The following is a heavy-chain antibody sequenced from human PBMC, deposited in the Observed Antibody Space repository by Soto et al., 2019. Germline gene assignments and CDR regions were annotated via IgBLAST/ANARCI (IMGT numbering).Heavy chain of an antibody. J-gene: IGHJ6*04. Sequence: SETLSLTCAVYGGSFSGYYWSWIRQPPGKGLEWIGEINHSGSTNYNPSLKSRVTISVDTSKNQFSLKLSSVAAADTAVYYCARAQGGIVLMVYAHYYYGMDVWGKGTTVTVS. CDR2: INHSGST. D-gene: IGHD2-8*01. CDR1: GGSFSGYY. CDR3: ARAQGGIVLMVYAHYYYGMDV. V-gene: IGHV4-34*01.